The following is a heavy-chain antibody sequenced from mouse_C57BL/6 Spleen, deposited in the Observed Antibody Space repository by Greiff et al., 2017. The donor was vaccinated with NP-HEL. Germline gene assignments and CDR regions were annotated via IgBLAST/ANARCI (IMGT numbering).Heavy chain of an antibody. J-gene: IGHJ2*01. CDR2: IWRGGST. Sequence: VKLMESGPGLVQPSQSLSITCTVSGFSLTSSGVHWVRQSPGKGLEWLGVIWRGGSTDYNAAFMSRLSITKDNSKSQVFFKMNSLQADDTAIYYCAKNSRTTAGDYFDYWGQGTTLTVSS. CDR1: GFSLTSSG. CDR3: AKNSRTTAGDYFDY. V-gene: IGHV2-5*01. D-gene: IGHD1-2*01.